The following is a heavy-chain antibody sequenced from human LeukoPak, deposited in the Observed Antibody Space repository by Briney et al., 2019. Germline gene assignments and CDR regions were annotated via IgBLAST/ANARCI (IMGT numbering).Heavy chain of an antibody. Sequence: ASVKVSCKASGGTFSSYAISWVRQAPGQGLEWMGGIIPIFGTANYAQKFQGRVTMTRDTSISTAYMELSRLRSDDTAVYYCAVGSSSWAFDYWGQGTLVTVSS. CDR1: GGTFSSYA. CDR2: IIPIFGTA. J-gene: IGHJ4*02. V-gene: IGHV1-69*05. CDR3: AVGSSSWAFDY. D-gene: IGHD6-13*01.